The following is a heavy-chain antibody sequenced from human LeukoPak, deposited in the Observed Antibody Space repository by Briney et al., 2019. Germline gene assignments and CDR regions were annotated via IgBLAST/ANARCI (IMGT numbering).Heavy chain of an antibody. CDR2: ISSSSSTI. CDR1: GFTFSSYS. D-gene: IGHD3-3*01. J-gene: IGHJ5*02. V-gene: IGHV3-48*01. CDR3: ARGPRGVVTIYNWLDP. Sequence: GGSLRLSCAASGFTFSSYSMNWVRQAPGKGLEWVSYISSSSSTIYYADSVKGRFTISRDNAKNSLYLQMNSLRAEDTAVYYCARGPRGVVTIYNWLDPWGQGTLVTVSS.